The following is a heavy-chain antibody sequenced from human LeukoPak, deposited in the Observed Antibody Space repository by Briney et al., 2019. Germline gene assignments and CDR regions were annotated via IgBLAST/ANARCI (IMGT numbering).Heavy chain of an antibody. Sequence: SGGSLRLSCTASGFTFSSYAMNWVRQAAGKGLEWVSVITNGGTTYYSDSVKGRFTISRDNSKSTLFLQMNSLRAEDTAIYYCTKDLSALQWAGDETTVAEGYWGQGTLVTVPS. D-gene: IGHD4-23*01. CDR1: GFTFSSYA. V-gene: IGHV3-23*01. CDR3: TKDLSALQWAGDETTVAEGY. J-gene: IGHJ4*02. CDR2: ITNGGTT.